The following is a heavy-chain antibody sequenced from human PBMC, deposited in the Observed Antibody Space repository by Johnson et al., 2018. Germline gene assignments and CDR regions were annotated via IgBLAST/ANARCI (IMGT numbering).Heavy chain of an antibody. CDR2: IPSDERNN. V-gene: IGHV3-30*03. J-gene: IGHJ3*01. CDR1: GFTFSSYG. Sequence: VQLVETGGGVVQPGRSLRLSCAASGFTFSSYGMHWVRQAPGKGLEWVALIPSDERNNFYADSLKGRFTVSRDNSKLYLQMDSLRAEDTAVYYCTRVFGSYPGQAFDVWGQGTMVTVSS. CDR3: TRVFGSYPGQAFDV. D-gene: IGHD1-26*01.